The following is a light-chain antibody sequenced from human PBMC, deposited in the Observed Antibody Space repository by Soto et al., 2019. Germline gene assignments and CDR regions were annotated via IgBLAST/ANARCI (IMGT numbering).Light chain of an antibody. J-gene: IGLJ1*01. CDR3: CSYVGATTYV. Sequence: QSVLTQPASVSGSPGQSITISCTGTSGTVGGFNVVSWYQQHPGKAPKVIIYEGIKRPSGVSNRFSGSNSGSTASLTISGLQAEDEADYYCCSYVGATTYVFGTGTKVTAL. CDR1: SGTVGGFNV. CDR2: EGI. V-gene: IGLV2-23*01.